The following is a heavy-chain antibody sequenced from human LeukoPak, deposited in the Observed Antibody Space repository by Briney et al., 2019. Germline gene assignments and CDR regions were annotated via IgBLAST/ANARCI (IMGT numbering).Heavy chain of an antibody. CDR2: ISHGGTT. CDR3: AGVKWGNFDS. J-gene: IGHJ4*02. Sequence: SETLSLTCAVSGGSINSDPYSWSWVPQPPGKGLEWIMYISHGGTTYYNPSLKSRVTISVDRPKNQFFLRLTSVSAADTAVYFCAGVKWGNFDSWGQGTRVSVSS. D-gene: IGHD7-27*01. V-gene: IGHV4-30-2*01. CDR1: GGSINSDPYS.